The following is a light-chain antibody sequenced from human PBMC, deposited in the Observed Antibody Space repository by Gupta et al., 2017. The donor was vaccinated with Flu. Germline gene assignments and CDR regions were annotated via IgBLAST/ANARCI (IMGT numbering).Light chain of an antibody. Sequence: EIVLTQSPATLSLSPGERATLSCRASQSVSSYLAWYQQKPGQAPRLLIYDASNRASGIPARFRGSGCGTDFNLTISSLEPEDFEVYYCQQRSNRPPSITFGQGTRMEIK. CDR2: DAS. V-gene: IGKV3-11*01. J-gene: IGKJ5*01. CDR1: QSVSSY. CDR3: QQRSNRPPSIT.